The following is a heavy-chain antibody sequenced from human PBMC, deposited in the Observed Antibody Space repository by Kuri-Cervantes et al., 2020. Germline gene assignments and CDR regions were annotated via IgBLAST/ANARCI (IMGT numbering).Heavy chain of an antibody. CDR2: INPSGGST. V-gene: IGHV1-46*01. CDR3: ARVGGELRPDDY. J-gene: IGHJ4*02. D-gene: IGHD1-7*01. Sequence: ASVKVSCKASGYTFTSYYMHWVRQAPGQGLEWMGIINPSGGSTSYAQKFQGRVTMTRDTSTSTVYMELSSLRSDDTAVYYCARVGGELRPDDYWGQGTLVTVSS. CDR1: GYTFTSYY.